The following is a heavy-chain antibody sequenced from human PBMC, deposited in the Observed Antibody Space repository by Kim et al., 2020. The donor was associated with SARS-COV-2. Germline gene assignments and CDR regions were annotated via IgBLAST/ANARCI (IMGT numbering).Heavy chain of an antibody. J-gene: IGHJ6*02. D-gene: IGHD6-13*01. CDR1: GGSISSYY. Sequence: SETLSLTCTVSGGSISSYYWSWIRQPPGKGLELIGSIYYSGSTNYNPSLKSLVTISVDTSKNQFSLHLSSVTAADTGAYYCTASLVYSSRWRYSHYGMDVWGQGTTVTVAS. CDR2: IYYSGST. V-gene: IGHV4-59*08. CDR3: TASLVYSSRWRYSHYGMDV.